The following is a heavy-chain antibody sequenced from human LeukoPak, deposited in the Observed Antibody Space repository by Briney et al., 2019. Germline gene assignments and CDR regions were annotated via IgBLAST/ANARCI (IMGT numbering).Heavy chain of an antibody. CDR1: ASTFSDYY. V-gene: IGHV3-11*01. CDR3: ARVRGYDSTGYGYDYFDY. Sequence: GGSMRLSCAASASTFSDYYMSWISQAPGKGLEWDSYISSSGSTIYYADSVKGRFTISRDNATHSLYMQLNSLRAEDTAVYYCARVRGYDSTGYGYDYFDYWGQGTLVTVSS. D-gene: IGHD3-22*01. J-gene: IGHJ4*02. CDR2: ISSSGSTI.